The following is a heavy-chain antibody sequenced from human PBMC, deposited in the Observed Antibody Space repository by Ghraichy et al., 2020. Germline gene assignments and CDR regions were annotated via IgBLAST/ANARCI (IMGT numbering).Heavy chain of an antibody. V-gene: IGHV3-7*01. Sequence: GESLNISCAASGFTFSSYWMSWVRQAPGKGLEWVANIRQDESEKYYVDSVKGRFTISRDNAKNSLFLQMNSLRAEDTAVYYCARDDYSSSSSAFDIWGQGTMVTVSS. CDR1: GFTFSSYW. CDR2: IRQDESEK. J-gene: IGHJ3*02. CDR3: ARDDYSSSSSAFDI. D-gene: IGHD6-6*01.